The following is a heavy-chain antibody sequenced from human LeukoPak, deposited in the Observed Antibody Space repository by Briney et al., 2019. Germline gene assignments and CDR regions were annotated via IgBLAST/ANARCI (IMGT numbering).Heavy chain of an antibody. J-gene: IGHJ4*02. CDR1: GFTVSSYA. CDR2: ISGSGGST. D-gene: IGHD6-13*01. Sequence: PGGSLRLSCAASGFTVSSYAVRWVRQAPGKGLEWVSAISGSGGSTYYADCVKGRFTISRDNSKTTLYLQMHGLRAEDTAVYYCAKASSSWRLDYFYYWGQGTLVTVSS. CDR3: AKASSSWRLDYFYY. V-gene: IGHV3-23*01.